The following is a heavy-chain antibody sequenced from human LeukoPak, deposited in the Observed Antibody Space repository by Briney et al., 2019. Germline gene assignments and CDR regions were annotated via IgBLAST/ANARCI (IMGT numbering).Heavy chain of an antibody. CDR2: ISGSGGST. J-gene: IGHJ4*02. V-gene: IGHV3-23*01. CDR3: ASIVVVADPPFDY. D-gene: IGHD2-15*01. CDR1: GFTFSSYA. Sequence: GGSLRVSCAASGFTFSSYAMSWVRQAPGNGLEWVSAISGSGGSTYYADSVKGRFTISRDNSKNTLYLQMNSLRAEDTAVYYCASIVVVADPPFDYWGQGTLVTVSS.